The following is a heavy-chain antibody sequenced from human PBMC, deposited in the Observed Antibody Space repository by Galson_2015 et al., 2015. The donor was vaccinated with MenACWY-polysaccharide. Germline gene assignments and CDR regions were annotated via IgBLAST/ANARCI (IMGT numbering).Heavy chain of an antibody. V-gene: IGHV3-23*01. CDR3: TTPAGLLWYSYFEY. Sequence: SLRLSCAASSVTFSGFALSWVRQAPGKGLEWVSSITASGYTTYYAASVKGRFTISRDISKNMMYMQMNSLRADDTAVYYCTTPAGLLWYSYFEYWCQGTLVAVSS. CDR2: ITASGYTT. D-gene: IGHD3-16*01. J-gene: IGHJ4*01. CDR1: SVTFSGFA.